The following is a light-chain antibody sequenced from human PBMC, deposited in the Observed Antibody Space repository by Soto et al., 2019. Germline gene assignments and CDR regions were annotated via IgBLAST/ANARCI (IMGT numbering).Light chain of an antibody. V-gene: IGKV3-20*01. J-gene: IGKJ1*01. CDR2: AAS. Sequence: EIVLTQSPGTLSLSPGERATLSCRASQSVSSTYLAWYQQKPGQAPRLLIYAASSRATGIPDRFSGSGSGTDFTLTINRLEPDDFAVYYCQQYGSSPRTFGQGTKVDIK. CDR3: QQYGSSPRT. CDR1: QSVSSTY.